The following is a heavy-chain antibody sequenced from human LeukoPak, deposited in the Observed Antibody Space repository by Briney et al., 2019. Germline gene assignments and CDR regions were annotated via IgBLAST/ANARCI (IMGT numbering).Heavy chain of an antibody. CDR3: ARDSSVSFGVVIYYYYMDV. J-gene: IGHJ6*03. D-gene: IGHD3-3*01. CDR1: GYTFTSYD. Sequence: ASVKVSCKASGYTFTSYDINWVRQAPGQGLEWMGWINPNSGGTNYAQKFQGRVTMTRDTSISTAYMELSRLRSDDTTVYYCARDSSVSFGVVIYYYYMDVWGKGTTVTVSS. CDR2: INPNSGGT. V-gene: IGHV1-2*02.